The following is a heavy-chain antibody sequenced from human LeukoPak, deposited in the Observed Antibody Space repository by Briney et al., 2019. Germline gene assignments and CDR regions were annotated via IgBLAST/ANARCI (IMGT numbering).Heavy chain of an antibody. CDR3: ARGAYYYED. J-gene: IGHJ4*02. CDR1: GFTFSSCG. D-gene: IGHD3-22*01. V-gene: IGHV3-23*01. Sequence: GGSLRLSCAVSGFTFSSCGMSWVRQAPGKGLEWVSAISGSGGSTYYADSVKGRFTISRDNSKNTLYLQMNSLRAEDTAVYYCARGAYYYEDWGQGTLVTVSS. CDR2: ISGSGGST.